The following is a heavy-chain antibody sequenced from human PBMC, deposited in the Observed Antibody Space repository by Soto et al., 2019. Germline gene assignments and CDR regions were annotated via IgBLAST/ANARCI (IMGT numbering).Heavy chain of an antibody. J-gene: IGHJ3*02. CDR3: ARGHGTYYYDSSGYRDALDI. Sequence: GGSLRLSCAASGFTFDDYGMSWVRQAPGKGLEWVSGINWNGGSTGYADSVKGRFTISRDNAKNSLYLQMNSLRAEDTALYYCARGHGTYYYDSSGYRDALDIWGQGTMVTVSS. CDR2: INWNGGST. CDR1: GFTFDDYG. D-gene: IGHD3-22*01. V-gene: IGHV3-20*04.